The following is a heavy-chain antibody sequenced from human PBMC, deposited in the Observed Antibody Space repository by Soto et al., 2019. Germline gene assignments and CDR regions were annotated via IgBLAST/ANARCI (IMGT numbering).Heavy chain of an antibody. CDR3: AKEPVGPDWYFDL. J-gene: IGHJ2*01. CDR2: ISYDGTDE. CDR1: GFSFSSYG. Sequence: GGSLRLSCAASGFSFSSYGMHWVRQAPGKGLEWVAMISYDGTDEYYADSVKGRFTISRDNSKNAVYLQMNSLRAEDTAVYNCAKEPVGPDWYFDLWGRGTLVTVSS. V-gene: IGHV3-30*18.